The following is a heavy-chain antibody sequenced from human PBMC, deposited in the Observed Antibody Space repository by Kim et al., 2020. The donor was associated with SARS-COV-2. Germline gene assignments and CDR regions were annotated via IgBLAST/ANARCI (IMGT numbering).Heavy chain of an antibody. J-gene: IGHJ4*02. Sequence: GGSLRLSCAASGFTFSSYSMNWVRQAPGKGLEWVSSICSSSSYIYYADSVKGRFTISRDNAKNSLYLQMNSLRAEDTAVYYCASADLILTGYYFFDYWGQGTLVTVSS. CDR1: GFTFSSYS. CDR2: ICSSSSYI. CDR3: ASADLILTGYYFFDY. D-gene: IGHD3-9*01. V-gene: IGHV3-21*01.